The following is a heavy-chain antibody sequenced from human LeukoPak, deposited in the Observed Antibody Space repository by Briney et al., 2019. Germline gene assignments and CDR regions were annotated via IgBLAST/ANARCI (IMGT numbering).Heavy chain of an antibody. D-gene: IGHD2-2*01. V-gene: IGHV3-21*06. CDR2: IGPTGSDR. CDR1: GLTFSTSG. Sequence: GGSLRLSCTASGLTFSTSGFNWVRQAPGKGLEWVASIGPTGSDRYHADSIKGRFTISRDNANNFLYLQMNSLRAEDTAVYYCAKGLDIVVVPAAEHHDYWGQGTLVTVSS. J-gene: IGHJ4*02. CDR3: AKGLDIVVVPAAEHHDY.